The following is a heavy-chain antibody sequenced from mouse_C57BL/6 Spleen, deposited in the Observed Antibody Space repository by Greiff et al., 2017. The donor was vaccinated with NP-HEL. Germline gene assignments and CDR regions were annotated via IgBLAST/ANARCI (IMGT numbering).Heavy chain of an antibody. CDR3: ARHGYDYERFAY. CDR2: ISGGGGNT. D-gene: IGHD2-4*01. J-gene: IGHJ3*01. Sequence: EVQGVESGGGLVKPGGSLKLSCAASGFTFSSYTMSWVRQTPEKRLEWVATISGGGGNTYYPDSVKGRFTISRDNAKNTLYLQMSSLRSEDTALYYCARHGYDYERFAYWGQGTLVTVSA. CDR1: GFTFSSYT. V-gene: IGHV5-9*01.